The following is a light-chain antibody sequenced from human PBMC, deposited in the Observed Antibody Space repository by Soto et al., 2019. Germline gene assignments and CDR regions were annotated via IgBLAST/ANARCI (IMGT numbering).Light chain of an antibody. J-gene: IGKJ4*01. Sequence: DIQLTQSPSSVSASIGDRVTISCRASQSIYKWLVWYQQKPGKAPKLLIYAASSLQSGVPSRFSGSGYGTELTLTISSLQPEDSATYYCQQADSFPLTFGGGTEVAI. V-gene: IGKV1-12*01. CDR1: QSIYKW. CDR2: AAS. CDR3: QQADSFPLT.